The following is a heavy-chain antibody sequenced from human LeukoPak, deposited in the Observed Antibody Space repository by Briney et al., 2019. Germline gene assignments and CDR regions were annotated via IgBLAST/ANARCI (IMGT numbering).Heavy chain of an antibody. CDR2: VYISGST. CDR3: ARGLEWGDGFDI. J-gene: IGHJ3*02. Sequence: SETLSLTCSVSGVSISSSNSYWTWIRQPAGKGLEWIGRVYISGSTNYNPSLKSRVTISVDTSKNHFSLKLTSVTAADTAVYYCARGLEWGDGFDIWGQGTMVTVSP. V-gene: IGHV4-61*02. D-gene: IGHD1-1*01. CDR1: GVSISSSNSY.